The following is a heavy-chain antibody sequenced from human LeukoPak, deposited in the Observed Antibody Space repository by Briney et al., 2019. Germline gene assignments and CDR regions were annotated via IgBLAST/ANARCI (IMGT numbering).Heavy chain of an antibody. D-gene: IGHD2-15*01. CDR1: GFTFSRFW. CDR2: IGQDGSQQ. Sequence: GGSLRLSCAASGFTFSRFWMNWVRLAPGKGLEWVANIGQDGSQQHYIDSVKGRFTISRDNAKNSLYLQMNSLRVEDTAVYYCARDGSRGSSGGSTQYNWFDPWGQGTLVTVSS. J-gene: IGHJ5*02. CDR3: ARDGSRGSSGGSTQYNWFDP. V-gene: IGHV3-7*01.